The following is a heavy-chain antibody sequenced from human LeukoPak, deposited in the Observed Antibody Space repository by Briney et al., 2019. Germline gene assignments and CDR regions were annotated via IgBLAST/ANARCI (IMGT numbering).Heavy chain of an antibody. J-gene: IGHJ4*02. CDR1: DDSITIYY. Sequence: SETLSLTCTVSDDSITIYYWSWIRQPLGKGLEWIGEINHSGSTNYNPSLKSRVTISVDTSKNQFSLKLSSVTAADTAVYYCARRNSSGYYRLFDYWGQGTLVTVSS. CDR2: INHSGST. D-gene: IGHD3-22*01. V-gene: IGHV4-34*01. CDR3: ARRNSSGYYRLFDY.